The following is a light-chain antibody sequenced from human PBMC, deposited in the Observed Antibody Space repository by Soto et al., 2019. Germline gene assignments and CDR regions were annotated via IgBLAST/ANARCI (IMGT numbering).Light chain of an antibody. V-gene: IGKV1-39*01. CDR3: QQSYSPPRT. Sequence: DIQLTQSASSLSASVGDRVTITCRASQYIGIDLNWYQHKVGKAPKILIYKASIMGSGVPSRFSGSGSGTDFSLTISSLQPEDFGNYYCQQSYSPPRTFGGGTTVEIK. J-gene: IGKJ4*01. CDR2: KAS. CDR1: QYIGID.